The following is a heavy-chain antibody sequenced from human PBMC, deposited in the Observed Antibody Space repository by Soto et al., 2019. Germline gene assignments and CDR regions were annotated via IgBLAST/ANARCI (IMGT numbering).Heavy chain of an antibody. Sequence: PGESLKISCKASGYSFTTYWIGWVRQMPGKGLEWMGIIYPGDSDTRYSPSFHGQVTISVDKSISTAYLQWSSLKASDTAMYYCARQTGRQWLVRYIDSWGQGTLVTVSS. CDR1: GYSFTTYW. CDR2: IYPGDSDT. V-gene: IGHV5-51*01. D-gene: IGHD6-19*01. CDR3: ARQTGRQWLVRYIDS. J-gene: IGHJ4*02.